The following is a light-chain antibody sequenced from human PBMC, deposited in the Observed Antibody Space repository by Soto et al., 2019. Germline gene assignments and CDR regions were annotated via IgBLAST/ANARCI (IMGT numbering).Light chain of an antibody. J-gene: IGLJ2*01. Sequence: QSVLTQPASVSGSPGQSITISCTGTSSDVGGYNYVSWYQQHPGKAPKLMIYDVSNRPSGVSNRFSGSKSVNTASLTISGLQAEYEADYYCSSYTSSSIVVFGGGTKVTVL. CDR3: SSYTSSSIVV. CDR2: DVS. V-gene: IGLV2-14*01. CDR1: SSDVGGYNY.